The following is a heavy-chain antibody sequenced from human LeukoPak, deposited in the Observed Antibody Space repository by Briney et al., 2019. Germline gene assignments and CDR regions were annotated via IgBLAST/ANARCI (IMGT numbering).Heavy chain of an antibody. V-gene: IGHV1-69*06. D-gene: IGHD5-24*01. Sequence: SVKVSCKASGGTFSSYAISWVRQAPGQGLEWMGGIIPIFGTANYAQKFQGRVTITADKSTSTAYMELSSLRSEDTAVYYCARDNSVRDEAWWFNPWGRGTLVTVSS. J-gene: IGHJ5*02. CDR2: IIPIFGTA. CDR1: GGTFSSYA. CDR3: ARDNSVRDEAWWFNP.